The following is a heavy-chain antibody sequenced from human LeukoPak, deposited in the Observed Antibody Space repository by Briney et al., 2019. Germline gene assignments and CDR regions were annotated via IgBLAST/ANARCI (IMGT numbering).Heavy chain of an antibody. CDR2: ISDAGSEK. Sequence: GGSLRLSCAASGFSFSKYGVHWIRQAPGKGLEWVAVISDAGSEKYYADSVKGRFTISRDNSKNTVYLQMNSLRPDDTAMYYCAKNVGRDGYNDYFDYWGQGTLSPSPQ. D-gene: IGHD5-24*01. CDR1: GFSFSKYG. CDR3: AKNVGRDGYNDYFDY. J-gene: IGHJ4*02. V-gene: IGHV3-30*18.